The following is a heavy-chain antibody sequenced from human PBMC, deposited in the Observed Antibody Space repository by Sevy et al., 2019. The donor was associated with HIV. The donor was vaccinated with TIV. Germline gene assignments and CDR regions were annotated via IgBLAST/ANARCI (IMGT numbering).Heavy chain of an antibody. Sequence: ASVKVSCKVSGYTLTELSMHWVGQAPGKGLEWMGGFDPEDRETIYAQKFQGRVTMSEDTSTDTAYMELSSLRSADSAVYYCAGVPAAAQYYYGMDVWGQGTLVIVSS. V-gene: IGHV1-24*01. J-gene: IGHJ6*02. CDR3: AGVPAAAQYYYGMDV. CDR2: FDPEDRET. CDR1: GYTLTELS. D-gene: IGHD2-2*01.